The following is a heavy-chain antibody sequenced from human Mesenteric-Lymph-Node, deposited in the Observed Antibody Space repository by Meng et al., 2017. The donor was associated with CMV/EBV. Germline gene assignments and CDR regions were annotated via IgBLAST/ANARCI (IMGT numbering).Heavy chain of an antibody. J-gene: IGHJ3*02. CDR1: GFTFSDYS. D-gene: IGHD6-6*01. Sequence: GGSLRLSCVASGFTFSDYSMNWVRQAPGKGLEWVSAIDFSSGYKYYGDSVRDRFTISRDNTKNSLFLQMNTLRAEDTAVYYCARDRGGHYSSSSNAFEIWGQGTMVTVSS. CDR3: ARDRGGHYSSSSNAFEI. V-gene: IGHV3-21*06. CDR2: IDFSSGYK.